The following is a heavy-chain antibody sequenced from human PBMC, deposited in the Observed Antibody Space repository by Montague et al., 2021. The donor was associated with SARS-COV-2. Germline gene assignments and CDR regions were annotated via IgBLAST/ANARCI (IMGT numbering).Heavy chain of an antibody. Sequence: SETLSLTCTVSGGSISSYYWSWIRQPAGKGLEWIGRFYTTGSTNYNPPLKSRVTMSVDTSKNQFSLKLSSVTAADTAVYYCARSTFYSSCWWDNWYFDLWGRGTLVTVSS. J-gene: IGHJ2*01. CDR2: FYTTGST. CDR3: ARSTFYSSCWWDNWYFDL. CDR1: GGSISSYY. V-gene: IGHV4-4*07. D-gene: IGHD6-19*01.